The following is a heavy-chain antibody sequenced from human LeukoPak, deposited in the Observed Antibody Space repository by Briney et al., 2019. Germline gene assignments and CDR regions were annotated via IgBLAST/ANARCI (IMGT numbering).Heavy chain of an antibody. J-gene: IGHJ3*02. CDR2: ISSSSSTI. Sequence: QPGGSLRLSCAASGFTFSSYSMNWVRQAPGKGLEWVSYISSSSSTIYYADSVKGRFTISRDNAKNSLYLQMNSLRAEDTAVYYCARHTAVWAFDIWGQGTMVTVSS. CDR1: GFTFSSYS. V-gene: IGHV3-48*01. D-gene: IGHD5-18*01. CDR3: ARHTAVWAFDI.